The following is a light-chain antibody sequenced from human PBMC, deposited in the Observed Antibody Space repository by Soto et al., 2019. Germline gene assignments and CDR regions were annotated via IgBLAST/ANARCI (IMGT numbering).Light chain of an antibody. CDR1: QNVNNR. V-gene: IGKV3-15*01. CDR2: GAS. Sequence: EIVMPQSPAMLSVSPGKIATLSCRASQNVNNRLAWYPQKAGQPPILLIYGASTRATGIPARFSGSGSGTDFSLTTSSLQSEAFAVDYCQHFNSWPLLFGQGTKVEIK. J-gene: IGKJ1*01. CDR3: QHFNSWPLL.